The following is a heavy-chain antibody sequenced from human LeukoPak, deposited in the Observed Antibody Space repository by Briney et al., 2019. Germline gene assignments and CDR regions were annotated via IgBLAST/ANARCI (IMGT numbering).Heavy chain of an antibody. Sequence: SVKVSCKXPGGTFSSYAISWVRQAPGQGLERMGGIIPIFGTANYSQKFQGRVTITTDESTSTAYMELSSLRSEDTAVYYCARADPTHYDFWSGYYPYFDYWGQGTLVTVSS. V-gene: IGHV1-69*05. D-gene: IGHD3-3*01. CDR1: GGTFSSYA. CDR3: ARADPTHYDFWSGYYPYFDY. CDR2: IIPIFGTA. J-gene: IGHJ4*02.